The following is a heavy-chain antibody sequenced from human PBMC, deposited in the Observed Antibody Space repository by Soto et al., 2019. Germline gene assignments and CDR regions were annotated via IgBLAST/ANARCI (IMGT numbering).Heavy chain of an antibody. CDR1: EFSLSTSGVG. D-gene: IGHD6-6*01. CDR3: ARGLAARPFFAFDI. Sequence: QGTLKESGPTLVKPTQTLTLTCSFSEFSLSTSGVGVGWIRQPPGTALEWLAHIYWSGDEHYRPSLKSRLSITKETSKNQVVLTMTNMDPVDTATYYCARGLAARPFFAFDIWGQGTMVSVSS. V-gene: IGHV2-5*01. CDR2: IYWSGDE. J-gene: IGHJ3*02.